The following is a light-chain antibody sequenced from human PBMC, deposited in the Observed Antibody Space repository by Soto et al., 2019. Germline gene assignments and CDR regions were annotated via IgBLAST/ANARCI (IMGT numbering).Light chain of an antibody. CDR1: SSNIEKNY. CDR2: RNN. Sequence: QSVLTQPPSASGTPGQRVTISCSGSSSNIEKNYVYWYQQLPGTAPKLLIYRNNQRPSGVPDRFSGSKSGTSASLAISGLRSEDEADYYCAAWDDSLSVLFGGGTKLTV. V-gene: IGLV1-47*01. CDR3: AAWDDSLSVL. J-gene: IGLJ3*02.